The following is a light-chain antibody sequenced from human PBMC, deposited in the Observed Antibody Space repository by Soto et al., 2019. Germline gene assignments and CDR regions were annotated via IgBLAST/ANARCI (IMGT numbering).Light chain of an antibody. CDR3: TSYVGNDIWV. V-gene: IGLV2-8*01. CDR1: SGDVGAYKY. J-gene: IGLJ3*02. Sequence: QSALTQPPSASGSPGQSVTISCTGTSGDVGAYKYVSWYQQYPGKAPKLMIYEVTTRPSGVPDRFSGSKSGNTASLTVSGLQAEDEADDYCTSYVGNDIWVFGGGTKLTVL. CDR2: EVT.